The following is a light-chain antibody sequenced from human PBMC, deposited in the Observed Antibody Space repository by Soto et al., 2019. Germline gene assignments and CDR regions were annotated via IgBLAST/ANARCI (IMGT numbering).Light chain of an antibody. CDR2: KAS. J-gene: IGKJ5*01. CDR1: QTISSW. Sequence: DIQMTQSPSTLSGSVGDRFAITCRASQTISSWLAWYQQKPGKAPKLLIYKASTLKSGVPSRVIVSGYGKEFTLNISCLQYEDFETYYCQQYYSYTPTFGQGTRLEIK. V-gene: IGKV1-5*03. CDR3: QQYYSYTPT.